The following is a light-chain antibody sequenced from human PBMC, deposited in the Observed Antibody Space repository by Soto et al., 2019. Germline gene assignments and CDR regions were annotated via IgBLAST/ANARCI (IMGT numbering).Light chain of an antibody. CDR2: KAS. V-gene: IGKV1-5*03. J-gene: IGKJ1*01. CDR1: QSISSW. CDR3: QQYNSYPWT. Sequence: DIQMTQSPSTLSASVGDRVTITCRARQSISSWLAWYQQKPGKAPKVLIYKASSIESGVPSRFSGSGSGTEFTLTISSLQPDDFATYYCQQYNSYPWTFGQGTKGEIK.